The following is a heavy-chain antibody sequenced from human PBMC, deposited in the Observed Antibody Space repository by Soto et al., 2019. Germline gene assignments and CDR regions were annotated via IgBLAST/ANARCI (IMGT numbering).Heavy chain of an antibody. D-gene: IGHD6-19*01. Sequence: ASETVSLTCNVSGDSISNSYWSWIRQPPGKGLEWIAYIYYSGTTNYNPSLESRVTISMDTSKNQFYLRLTSVTAADTAVYYCAKSVVHQWLVHDAFDIWGQGTLVTVS. V-gene: IGHV4-59*03. J-gene: IGHJ3*02. CDR1: GDSISNSY. CDR2: IYYSGTT. CDR3: AKSVVHQWLVHDAFDI.